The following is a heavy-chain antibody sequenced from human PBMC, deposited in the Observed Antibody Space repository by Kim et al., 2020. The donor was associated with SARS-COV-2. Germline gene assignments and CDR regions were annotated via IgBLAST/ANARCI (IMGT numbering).Heavy chain of an antibody. CDR2: ISYDGSNK. Sequence: GGSLRLSCAASGFTFSSYGMHWVRQAPGKGLEWVAVISYDGSNKYYADAVKGRFTISRDNSKNTLYLQMNSLRAEDTDVYYCAREEGSGYSSGWTYYYYGLDVSGQERTVTASS. V-gene: IGHV3-30*03. CDR3: AREEGSGYSSGWTYYYYGLDV. D-gene: IGHD6-19*01. J-gene: IGHJ6*02. CDR1: GFTFSSYG.